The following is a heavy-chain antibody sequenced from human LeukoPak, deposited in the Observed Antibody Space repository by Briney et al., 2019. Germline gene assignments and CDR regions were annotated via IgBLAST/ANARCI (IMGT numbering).Heavy chain of an antibody. Sequence: SETLSLTCAVSGVAISRGGYAWNWIRQPPGKGLEWIAYIYHSGTTYYNASLKRRVTISVDRSKNQFFLRLSSVTAADTAMYYCVRVGGYGYHYYYMDVWGNGTTVTVSS. V-gene: IGHV4-30-2*01. CDR2: IYHSGTT. CDR3: VRVGGYGYHYYYMDV. CDR1: GVAISRGGYA. J-gene: IGHJ6*03. D-gene: IGHD5-12*01.